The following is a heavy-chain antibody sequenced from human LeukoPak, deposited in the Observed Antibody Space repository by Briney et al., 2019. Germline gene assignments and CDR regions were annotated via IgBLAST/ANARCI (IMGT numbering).Heavy chain of an antibody. CDR3: ARDQAGNDYGDYGAFDY. CDR1: GYTFTSYY. D-gene: IGHD4-17*01. CDR2: INPSGGST. Sequence: ASVKVSCKASGYTFTSYYMHWVRQAPGQGLEWMGIINPSGGSTSYAQKFQGRVTVTRDTSTSTVYMELSSLRSEDTAVYYCARDQAGNDYGDYGAFDYWGQGTLVTVSS. V-gene: IGHV1-46*01. J-gene: IGHJ4*02.